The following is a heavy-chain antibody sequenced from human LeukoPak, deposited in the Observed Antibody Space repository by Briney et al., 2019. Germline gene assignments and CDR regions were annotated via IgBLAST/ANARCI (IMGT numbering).Heavy chain of an antibody. Sequence: GASVKVSCKASGGTFSSYAISWVRQAPGQGLEWMGGIIPIFGTANYAQKFQGRVTITADESTSTAYMELSSLRSEDTAVYYCASGVVPAAMANVFLGYYYGMDVWGQGTTVTVSS. V-gene: IGHV1-69*13. D-gene: IGHD2-2*01. J-gene: IGHJ6*02. CDR2: IIPIFGTA. CDR3: ASGVVPAAMANVFLGYYYGMDV. CDR1: GGTFSSYA.